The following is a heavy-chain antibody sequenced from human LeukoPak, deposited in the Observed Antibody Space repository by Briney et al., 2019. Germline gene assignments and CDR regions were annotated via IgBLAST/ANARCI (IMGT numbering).Heavy chain of an antibody. V-gene: IGHV1-2*02. D-gene: IGHD2/OR15-2a*01. J-gene: IGHJ4*02. CDR3: ARTRGSHISMAYLDY. Sequence: ASVKVSCKASGYTFTGYYLHWVRQAPGQGLEWMGCVNPNNGDTNYAQKFQGRVTMTRDTSISTAYMELSSLRSDDTAVYYCARTRGSHISMAYLDYWGQGTLVTVSS. CDR2: VNPNNGDT. CDR1: GYTFTGYY.